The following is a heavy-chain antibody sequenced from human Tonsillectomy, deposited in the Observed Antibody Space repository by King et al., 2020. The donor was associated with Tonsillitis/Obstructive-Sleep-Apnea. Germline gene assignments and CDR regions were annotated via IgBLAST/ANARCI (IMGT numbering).Heavy chain of an antibody. CDR2: ISSSGSTI. CDR3: ARDLPTPYSSSWPYYYYYYMDV. CDR1: GFTFSSYE. D-gene: IGHD6-13*01. Sequence: VQLVESGGGLVQPGGSLRLSCAASGFTFSSYEMNWVRQAPGKGLEWVSYISSSGSTIYYADSVKGRFTISRDNAKNSLYLQMNSLSAEDTAVYYCARDLPTPYSSSWPYYYYYYMDVWGKGTTVTVSS. V-gene: IGHV3-48*03. J-gene: IGHJ6*03.